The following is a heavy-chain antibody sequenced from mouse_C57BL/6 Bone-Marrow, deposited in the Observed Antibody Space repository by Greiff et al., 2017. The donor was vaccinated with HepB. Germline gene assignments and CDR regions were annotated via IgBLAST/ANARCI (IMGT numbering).Heavy chain of an antibody. CDR2: IDPETGGT. D-gene: IGHD1-1*01. V-gene: IGHV1-15*01. J-gene: IGHJ1*03. Sequence: QVQLQQSGAELVRPGASVTLSCKASGYTFTDYEMHWVKQTPVHGLEWIGAIDPETGGTAYNQKFKGKAILTADKSSSTAYMELRSLTSEDSAVYYCPRVVLPLLITTVDGWYFDVWGTGTTVTVSS. CDR1: GYTFTDYE. CDR3: PRVVLPLLITTVDGWYFDV.